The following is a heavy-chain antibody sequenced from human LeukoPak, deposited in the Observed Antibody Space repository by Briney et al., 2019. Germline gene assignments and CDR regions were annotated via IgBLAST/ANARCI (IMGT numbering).Heavy chain of an antibody. CDR1: GFTFSSYS. CDR2: ISSSSYI. J-gene: IGHJ4*02. D-gene: IGHD2-15*01. V-gene: IGHV3-21*01. CDR3: ARVGCSGGSCYFDY. Sequence: GGSLRPSCAASGFTFSSYSMNWVRQAPGKGLEWVSSISSSSYIYYADSVKGRFTISRDNAKNSLYLQMNSLRAEDTAVYYCARVGCSGGSCYFDYWGQGTMVTVSS.